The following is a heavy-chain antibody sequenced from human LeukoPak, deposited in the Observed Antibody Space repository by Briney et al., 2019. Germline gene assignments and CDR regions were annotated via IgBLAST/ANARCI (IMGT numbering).Heavy chain of an antibody. J-gene: IGHJ4*02. CDR1: GGSISSGGYY. D-gene: IGHD3-9*01. V-gene: IGHV4-31*03. CDR2: IYYSGST. Sequence: SQTLSLTCTVSGGSISSGGYYWSWIRQHPGKGLEWIGYIYYSGSTYYNPSLKSRVTISVDTSKNQFSLKLSSVTAADTAVYYCARGVPPVLRYFDWLCCPFDYWGQGTLVTVSS. CDR3: ARGVPPVLRYFDWLCCPFDY.